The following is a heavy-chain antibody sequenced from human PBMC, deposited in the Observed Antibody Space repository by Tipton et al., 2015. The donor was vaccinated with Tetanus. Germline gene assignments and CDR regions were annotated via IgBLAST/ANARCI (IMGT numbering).Heavy chain of an antibody. V-gene: IGHV4-4*07. CDR3: ARGWSECSSWSCSPFDS. Sequence: GLVKPSETLSLTCAVSGGSLSGHFWSWVRQPPGKRLEWIGFVSSSGNSNYSPSLTGRVSMSLDTSKQQFSLSLTSATAADTAVYYCARGWSECSSWSCSPFDSWGQGTLVTVSS. J-gene: IGHJ4*02. CDR2: VSSSGNS. CDR1: GGSLSGHF. D-gene: IGHD2-2*01.